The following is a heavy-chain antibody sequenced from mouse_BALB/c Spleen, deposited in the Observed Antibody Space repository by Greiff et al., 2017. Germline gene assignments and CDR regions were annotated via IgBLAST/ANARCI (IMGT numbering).Heavy chain of an antibody. CDR3: VRDRDGSMDY. CDR2: IWTGGGT. J-gene: IGHJ4*01. D-gene: IGHD2-3*01. Sequence: VQVEESGPGLVAPSQSLSITCTVSGFSLTSYDISWIRQPPGKGLEWLGVIWTGGGTNYNSAFMSRLSISKDNSKSQVFLKMNSLQTDDTAIYYCVRDRDGSMDYWGQGTSVTVSS. V-gene: IGHV2-9-2*01. CDR1: GFSLTSYD.